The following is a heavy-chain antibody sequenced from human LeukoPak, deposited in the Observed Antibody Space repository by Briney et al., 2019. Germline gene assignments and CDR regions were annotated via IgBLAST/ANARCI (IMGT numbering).Heavy chain of an antibody. CDR1: GSIFNDYR. Sequence: SVKVSCKASGSIFNDYRINWVRQAPGLGLEWMGGVAPVFGTTNYAQRFQGRVSITADESTNTAYMEVSSLRSEDTAVYYCATLGFLGATRFLDNWGQGTLVTVSS. CDR2: VAPVFGTT. J-gene: IGHJ4*02. CDR3: ATLGFLGATRFLDN. D-gene: IGHD1-26*01. V-gene: IGHV1-69*01.